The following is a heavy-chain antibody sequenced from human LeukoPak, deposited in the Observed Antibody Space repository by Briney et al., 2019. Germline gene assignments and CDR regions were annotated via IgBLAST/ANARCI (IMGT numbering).Heavy chain of an antibody. Sequence: GGSLRLSCAASGFTFDNYRMSWVRQAPGKGLEWVSVIYSGGSTYYADSVKGRFTISRHNSKNTLYLQMNSLRAEDTAVYYCASGGDSSGLNYWGQGTLVTVSS. V-gene: IGHV3-53*04. CDR1: GFTFDNYR. D-gene: IGHD3-22*01. CDR3: ASGGDSSGLNY. CDR2: IYSGGST. J-gene: IGHJ4*02.